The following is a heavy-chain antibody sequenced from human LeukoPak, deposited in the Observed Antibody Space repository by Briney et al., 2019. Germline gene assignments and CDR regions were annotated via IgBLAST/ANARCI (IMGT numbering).Heavy chain of an antibody. J-gene: IGHJ4*02. Sequence: GRSLRLSCAASGFTFSSYAMHWVRQAPGKGLEWVAVISYDGSNKYYADSVKGRFTISRDNSKNTLYLQMNSLRAEDTAVYYCAKDCSGGSCYLDYWGQGTLVTVSS. CDR2: ISYDGSNK. D-gene: IGHD2-15*01. CDR3: AKDCSGGSCYLDY. V-gene: IGHV3-30-3*01. CDR1: GFTFSSYA.